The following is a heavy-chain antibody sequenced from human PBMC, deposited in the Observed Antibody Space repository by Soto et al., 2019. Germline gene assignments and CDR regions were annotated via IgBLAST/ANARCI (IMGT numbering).Heavy chain of an antibody. D-gene: IGHD5-12*01. CDR1: GFIFSNYY. V-gene: IGHV3-53*01. Sequence: GGSLRLSCTASGFIFSNYYMSWIRQAPGKGLEWVSTLSDGGRSHYADSVTGRFSVSRDSSKNTLYLQMSGLRADDTAIYYCSRDFTSGGYDFRGQGTQVTV. CDR3: SRDFTSGGYDF. J-gene: IGHJ4*02. CDR2: LSDGGRS.